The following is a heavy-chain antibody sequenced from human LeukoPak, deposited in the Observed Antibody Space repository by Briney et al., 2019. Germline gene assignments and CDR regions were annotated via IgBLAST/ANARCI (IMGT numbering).Heavy chain of an antibody. CDR1: RGSISSYY. CDR2: IYYSGST. CDR3: ARNTGVEYSSSSNAFDI. D-gene: IGHD6-6*01. Sequence: SETLSLTCTVSRGSISSYYWSWIRQPPGKGLEWIGYIYYSGSTNYNPSLKSRVTISVDTSKNQFSLKLSSVTAADTAVYYCARNTGVEYSSSSNAFDIWGQGTMVTVSS. J-gene: IGHJ3*02. V-gene: IGHV4-59*01.